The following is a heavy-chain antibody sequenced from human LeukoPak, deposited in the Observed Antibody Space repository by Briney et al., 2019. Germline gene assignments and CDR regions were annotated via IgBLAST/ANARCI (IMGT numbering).Heavy chain of an antibody. CDR1: GFTFRNYA. CDR2: ISYDGSNK. Sequence: GGSLRLSCAASGFTFRNYAMYWVRQAPGRGLDWVAVISYDGSNKYYADSVKGRFTISRDNSKNTLYLQMNSLRAEDTAVYYCAREAQIPFDYWGQGTLVTVSS. V-gene: IGHV3-30*04. J-gene: IGHJ4*02. CDR3: AREAQIPFDY.